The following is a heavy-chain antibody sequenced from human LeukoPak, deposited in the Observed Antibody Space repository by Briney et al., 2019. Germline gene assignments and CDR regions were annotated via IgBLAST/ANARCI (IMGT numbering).Heavy chain of an antibody. V-gene: IGHV3-11*04. CDR3: AELGITMIGGV. D-gene: IGHD3-10*02. J-gene: IGHJ6*04. Sequence: GGSLRLSCAASGLTFSDNYMSWIRQAPGKGLEWVSYISSSGSIYYADSVKGRFTISRDNAKNSLYLQMNSLRAEDTAVYYCAELGITMIGGVWGKGTTVTISS. CDR1: GLTFSDNY. CDR2: ISSSGSI.